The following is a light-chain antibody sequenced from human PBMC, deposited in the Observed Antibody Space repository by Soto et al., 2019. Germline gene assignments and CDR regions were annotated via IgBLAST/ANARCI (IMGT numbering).Light chain of an antibody. Sequence: AIQMTQFPPSLSASVGDTVTITCRASQGIRSDLGWYQQKPGKAPKLLIYAASSLQSGVPSRFSGSGSGTDFTLTIGSLQPEDFATYYCQQANSFLLITFGQGTRLEIK. CDR1: QGIRSD. V-gene: IGKV1-6*01. CDR2: AAS. J-gene: IGKJ5*01. CDR3: QQANSFLLIT.